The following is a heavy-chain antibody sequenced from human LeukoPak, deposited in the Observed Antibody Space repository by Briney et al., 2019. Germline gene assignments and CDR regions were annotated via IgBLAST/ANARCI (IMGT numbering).Heavy chain of an antibody. D-gene: IGHD2/OR15-2a*01. J-gene: IGHJ3*02. CDR1: GFTFSSYS. CDR3: ARDENYAFDI. V-gene: IGHV3-48*01. CDR2: ISSSSSTI. Sequence: QPGGSLRLSCAASGFTFSSYSMNWVRQAPGKGLEWVSYISSSSSTICYADSVKGRFTISRDNTKNSLYLQMNSLRAEDTAVYYCARDENYAFDIWGQGTMVTVSS.